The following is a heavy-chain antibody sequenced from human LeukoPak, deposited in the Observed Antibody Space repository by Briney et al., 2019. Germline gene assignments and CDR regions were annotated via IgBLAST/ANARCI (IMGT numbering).Heavy chain of an antibody. V-gene: IGHV4-59*01. Sequence: SETLSLTCTVSGDSISSYFWSWIRQPPGKRLEWIGYFHDSGSANYNPSLKSRITMSVDTSKNQFSLKLRSVTAADTAVYYCARDSHSVDTATPRGFAPWGQGTLVTVSS. CDR3: ARDSHSVDTATPRGFAP. CDR1: GDSISSYF. J-gene: IGHJ5*02. CDR2: FHDSGSA. D-gene: IGHD2-15*01.